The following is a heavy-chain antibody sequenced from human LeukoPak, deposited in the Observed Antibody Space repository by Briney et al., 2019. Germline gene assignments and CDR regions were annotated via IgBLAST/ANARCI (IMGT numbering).Heavy chain of an antibody. CDR2: IIPLLAIA. V-gene: IGHV1-69*04. Sequence: SVKVSCKASGGTFNNSPITWVRQAPGQGLEWVGRIIPLLAIANYAPKFQGRVTMTADTSTSTAYMEVTSLRSDATAVYYGETENGHGTMGANFVDWGQGTLVTVSS. CDR3: ETENGHGTMGANFVD. J-gene: IGHJ4*02. D-gene: IGHD3-16*01. CDR1: GGTFNNSP.